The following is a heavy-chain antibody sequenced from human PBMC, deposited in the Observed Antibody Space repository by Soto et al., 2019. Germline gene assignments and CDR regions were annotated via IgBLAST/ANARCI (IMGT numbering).Heavy chain of an antibody. Sequence: SETLSLTCXVSGGSLSSYYWIWIRQPPGKGLEWIGSIYNSGSTNYNPSLKSRVTISVDTSKKQFSLKLSSVTAAATAVYYCARGYCSSTSCYEFEYWGQGTLVTVSS. D-gene: IGHD2-2*01. V-gene: IGHV4-59*01. CDR3: ARGYCSSTSCYEFEY. CDR2: IYNSGST. J-gene: IGHJ4*02. CDR1: GGSLSSYY.